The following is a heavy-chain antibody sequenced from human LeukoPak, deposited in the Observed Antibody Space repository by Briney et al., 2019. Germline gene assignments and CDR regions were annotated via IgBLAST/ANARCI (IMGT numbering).Heavy chain of an antibody. V-gene: IGHV3-21*06. Sequence: GGSLILSCAASGFTFSTYSMNWVRQAPGKGLEWVSSIATSSDYIYYAGSLKGRFPISRDNAKNSLSLHMNSLRPDDTAVYYCARGRSVTILRGVAISDGFDIWGQGTKVTVS. J-gene: IGHJ3*02. CDR2: IATSSDYI. D-gene: IGHD3-10*01. CDR1: GFTFSTYS. CDR3: ARGRSVTILRGVAISDGFDI.